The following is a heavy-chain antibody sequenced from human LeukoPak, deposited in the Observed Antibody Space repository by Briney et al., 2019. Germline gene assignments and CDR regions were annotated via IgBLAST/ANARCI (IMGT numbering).Heavy chain of an antibody. Sequence: GGSLRLSCTASKFYFSTYDMNWVRQVPGKGLEWVSYIDSSASTTYYAGSVQGRFTVSRDNAKNSLYLQMTSLRVEDTAFYYCASAHGGSGYDRPFDYWAREPWSPSPQ. CDR2: IDSSASTT. J-gene: IGHJ4*02. CDR3: ASAHGGSGYDRPFDY. V-gene: IGHV3-48*03. CDR1: KFYFSTYD. D-gene: IGHD5-12*01.